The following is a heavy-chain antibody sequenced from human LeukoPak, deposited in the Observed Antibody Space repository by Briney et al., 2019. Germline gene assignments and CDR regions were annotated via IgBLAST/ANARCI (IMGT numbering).Heavy chain of an antibody. CDR2: ISYDGSNK. Sequence: GGSLRLSCAASGFIFSSYAMHWVRQAPGKGLEWVAVISYDGSNKYYADSVKGRFTISRDIAKNTLYLQMNSLRAEDTGVYYCAKDHYWSIDYWGRGTLVTVSS. D-gene: IGHD3-3*01. J-gene: IGHJ4*02. CDR3: AKDHYWSIDY. CDR1: GFIFSSYA. V-gene: IGHV3-30-3*01.